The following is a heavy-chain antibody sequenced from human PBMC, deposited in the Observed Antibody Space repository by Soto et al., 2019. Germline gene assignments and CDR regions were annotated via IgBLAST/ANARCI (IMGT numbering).Heavy chain of an antibody. V-gene: IGHV4-61*01. CDR3: ARNGHSSSWYRLNWFDP. CDR1: GGAVVSGSYC. Sequence: SETLSLTCTDSGGAVVSGSYCWLGIGQRPWSGLELIGYIYYSGSTNYNSSLKSRVTISVDTSKNQFSLKLSSVTAADTAVYYCARNGHSSSWYRLNWFDPWGQGTLVTVSS. CDR2: IYYSGST. D-gene: IGHD6-13*01. J-gene: IGHJ5*02.